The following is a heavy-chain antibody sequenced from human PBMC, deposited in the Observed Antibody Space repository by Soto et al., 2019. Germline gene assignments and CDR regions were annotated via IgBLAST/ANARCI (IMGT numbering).Heavy chain of an antibody. CDR3: AKRNLYGSGTHDY. J-gene: IGHJ4*02. CDR2: IRGSGGTT. Sequence: EVQLLESGGGLVQPGGSLRLAFAASGFTFITYDMSWVRQAPGKGLEWVSGIRGSGGTTDSADSVKGRFTISRDNSKNTLYLQMNSLRAEDTAVYYCAKRNLYGSGTHDYWGQGSLVTVSP. D-gene: IGHD3-10*01. V-gene: IGHV3-23*01. CDR1: GFTFITYD.